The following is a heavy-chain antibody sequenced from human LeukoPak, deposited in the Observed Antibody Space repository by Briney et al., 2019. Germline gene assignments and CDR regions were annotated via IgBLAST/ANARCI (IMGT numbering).Heavy chain of an antibody. Sequence: ASVKVACKASGYTFTTYYLHWVRQAPGQGLEWMGIVNPSGGSTPYAQNFQGRVTMTRDTSTNTVYMELSSLRSEDTAVYYCARAAGATSQFDYWGQGTLVTVSS. CDR2: VNPSGGST. CDR3: ARAAGATSQFDY. V-gene: IGHV1-46*01. CDR1: GYTFTTYY. D-gene: IGHD1-26*01. J-gene: IGHJ4*02.